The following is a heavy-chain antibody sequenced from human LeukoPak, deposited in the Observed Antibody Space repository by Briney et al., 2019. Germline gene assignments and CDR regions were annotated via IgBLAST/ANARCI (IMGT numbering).Heavy chain of an antibody. CDR3: AFDVGSLNY. V-gene: IGHV3-23*01. CDR1: GFTFSIYD. J-gene: IGHJ4*02. CDR2: ISGSSGAA. Sequence: GGSLRLSCAASGFTFSIYDMTWVRQAPGKGLEWVSTISGSSGAAYYADSVKGPFTISRDNSKNTLYLQMNSLIAEDAAVYYCAFDVGSLNYWGQGTLVPVSS. D-gene: IGHD1-26*01.